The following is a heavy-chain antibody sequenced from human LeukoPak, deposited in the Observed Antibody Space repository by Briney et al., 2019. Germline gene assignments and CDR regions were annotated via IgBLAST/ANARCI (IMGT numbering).Heavy chain of an antibody. D-gene: IGHD5/OR15-5a*01. CDR1: GDSISSNNYY. J-gene: IGHJ4*02. CDR2: IYTSGST. Sequence: PSETLSLTCTVSGDSISSNNYYWGWIRQPPGKGLEWIGNIYTSGSTYYSPSLKSRVIISFDTSENQFSLTLSSVTAADTAVYYCAKGNPFYDYWGQGTLVTVSS. CDR3: AKGNPFYDY. V-gene: IGHV4-39*07.